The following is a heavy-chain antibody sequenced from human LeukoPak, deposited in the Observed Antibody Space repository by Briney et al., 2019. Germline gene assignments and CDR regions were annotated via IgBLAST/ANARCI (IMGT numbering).Heavy chain of an antibody. CDR3: AKYGLSPYFDY. V-gene: IGHV1-24*01. J-gene: IGHJ4*02. CDR1: GYTLTELS. CDR2: FDPEDGET. D-gene: IGHD4-17*01. Sequence: GASVKVSCKVSGYTLTELSMHWVRQAPGKGLEWMGGFDPEDGETIYAQKFQGRVTMTRDMSTSTVYMELSSLTSEDMAIYYCAKYGLSPYFDYWGQGTLVTVS.